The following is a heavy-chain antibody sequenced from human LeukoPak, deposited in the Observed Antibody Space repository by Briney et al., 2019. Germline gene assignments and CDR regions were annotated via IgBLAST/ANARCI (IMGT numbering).Heavy chain of an antibody. CDR1: GDSIRVSSYY. CDR2: IYYSGTT. Sequence: SSETLSLTCTVSGDSIRVSSYYWGWIRQPPGKGLEWIGSIYYSGTTYYNPSLKSRVTISVDTSKNQFSLKLSSVTAADTAVYYCARLFDYWGQGSLVSVSS. CDR3: ARLFDY. J-gene: IGHJ4*02. V-gene: IGHV4-39*01.